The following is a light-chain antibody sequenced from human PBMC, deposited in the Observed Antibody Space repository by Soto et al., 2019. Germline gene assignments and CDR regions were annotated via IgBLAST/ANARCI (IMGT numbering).Light chain of an antibody. CDR2: GAS. V-gene: IGKV3-15*01. CDR3: QQYDNWLRT. J-gene: IGKJ1*01. CDR1: QSVGIN. Sequence: EMVMTQSPATLSLSPGERATLSCRASQSVGINLDWYQQKPGQAPRLLIYGASTRATGIPARFSGSGSGTDFTLTISSLQSEDCAVYYCQQYDNWLRTFGQGTKVEIK.